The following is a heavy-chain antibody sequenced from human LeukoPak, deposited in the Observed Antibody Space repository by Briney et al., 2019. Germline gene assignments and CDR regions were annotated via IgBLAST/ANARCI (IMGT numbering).Heavy chain of an antibody. V-gene: IGHV3-64D*09. CDR1: GFTFSSYA. Sequence: GGSLRLSCSAPGFTFSSYAMHWVRQAPGKGLGYVSAISSNGGSTYYADSVKGRFTISRDNSKNTLYLQMSSLRAEATAVYYCVKGGVQLWLPDFDYWGQGTLVTVSS. D-gene: IGHD5-18*01. CDR2: ISSNGGST. J-gene: IGHJ4*02. CDR3: VKGGVQLWLPDFDY.